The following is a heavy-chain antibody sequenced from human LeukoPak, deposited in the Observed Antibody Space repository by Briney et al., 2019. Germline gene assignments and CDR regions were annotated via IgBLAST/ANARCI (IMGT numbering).Heavy chain of an antibody. J-gene: IGHJ3*02. Sequence: GGSLRLSCAASGFTFSNAWMSWVRQAPGKGLEWVANIKQDGSEKYYVDSVKGRFTISRDNAKNSLYLQMNSLRVEDTAIYYCAKDIGRRIFGVAYDAFHIWGQGTMVTVSA. V-gene: IGHV3-7*01. CDR3: AKDIGRRIFGVAYDAFHI. CDR2: IKQDGSEK. CDR1: GFTFSNAW. D-gene: IGHD3-3*01.